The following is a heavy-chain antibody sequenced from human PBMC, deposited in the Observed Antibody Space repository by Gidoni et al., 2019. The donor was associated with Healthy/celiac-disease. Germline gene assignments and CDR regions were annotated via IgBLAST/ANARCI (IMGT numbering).Heavy chain of an antibody. Sequence: QVTLKESGPALVNPTQTLTLTCTFSWFSLSTSGMRVSWIRQPPGKALEWLARIDWDDDKFYSTSLKTRLTISKDTSKNQVALTMTNMDPVDTATYYCARETYCGGDCYSYFDYWGQGTLVTVSS. CDR1: WFSLSTSGMR. CDR2: IDWDDDK. CDR3: ARETYCGGDCYSYFDY. D-gene: IGHD2-21*02. J-gene: IGHJ4*02. V-gene: IGHV2-70*04.